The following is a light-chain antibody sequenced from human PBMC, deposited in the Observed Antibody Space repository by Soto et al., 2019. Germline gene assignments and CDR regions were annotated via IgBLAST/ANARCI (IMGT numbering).Light chain of an antibody. CDR2: EVS. CDR1: SSDVGAYEY. CDR3: SSYAGGDKWMV. J-gene: IGLJ2*01. Sequence: QSALTQPPSASGSPGQSVTISCTGTSSDVGAYEYVSWYQQHSGKAPRLLLFEVSKRPSGVPDRFSASKSGNTASLTVSGLQAEDEADYFCSSYAGGDKWMVFGGGTKLTVL. V-gene: IGLV2-8*01.